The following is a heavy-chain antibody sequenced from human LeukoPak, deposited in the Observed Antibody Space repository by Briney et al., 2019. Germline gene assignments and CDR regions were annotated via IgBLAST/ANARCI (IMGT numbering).Heavy chain of an antibody. J-gene: IGHJ4*02. CDR3: AKDYNWSGYYCADY. D-gene: IGHD3-3*01. CDR2: ISGSGGST. CDR1: GFTFSSYA. V-gene: IGHV3-23*01. Sequence: PGGSLRLSCAASGFTFSSYAMSWVRQAPGKGLEWVSAISGSGGSTYYADSVKGRFTISRDNSKNTLYLQMNSLRAEDTAVYYCAKDYNWSGYYCADYWGQGTLVTVSS.